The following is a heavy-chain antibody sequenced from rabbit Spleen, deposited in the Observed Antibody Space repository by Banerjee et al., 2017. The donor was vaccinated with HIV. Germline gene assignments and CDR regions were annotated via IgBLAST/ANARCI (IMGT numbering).Heavy chain of an antibody. D-gene: IGHD5-1*01. V-gene: IGHV1S40*01. CDR1: GFSFSSSYY. CDR2: IYGGSSGST. CDR3: ARGFGGGGFPLNL. J-gene: IGHJ4*01. Sequence: QQLEESGGGLVKPGASLTLTCTASGFSFSSSYYMCWVRQAPGKGLEWIACIYGGSSGSTYYASWAKGRFTISKTSSTTVTLKMTSLTAADTATYFCARGFGGGGFPLNLWGPGTLVTVS.